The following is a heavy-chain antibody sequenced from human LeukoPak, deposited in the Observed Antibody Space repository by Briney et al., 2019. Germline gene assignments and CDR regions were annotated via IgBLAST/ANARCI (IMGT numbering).Heavy chain of an antibody. Sequence: GASVKVSCKASGGTFSSYAFSWVRQAPGQGLEWMGGIIPIVGTTNYAQMFQGRVTITADESTSTAYMELSSLRSEDTAVYYCARDKVPIVVVPAAHRNYYYGMDVWGQGTTVTVSS. CDR1: GGTFSSYA. CDR2: IIPIVGTT. J-gene: IGHJ6*02. D-gene: IGHD2-2*01. CDR3: ARDKVPIVVVPAAHRNYYYGMDV. V-gene: IGHV1-69*13.